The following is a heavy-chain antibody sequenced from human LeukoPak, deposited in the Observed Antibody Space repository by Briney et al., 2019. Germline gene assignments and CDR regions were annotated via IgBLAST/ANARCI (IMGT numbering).Heavy chain of an antibody. D-gene: IGHD2-21*01. CDR3: ARLCSIRWCLHDWFDP. Sequence: PSETLSLTCTISGGSVSDYYWSWIRQSPGKGLEWIGYIYHTGSTSYSPSLKSRVTISADTSQNQFSLKLSSVTAADTAVYYCARLCSIRWCLHDWFDPWGQGTLVTVSS. J-gene: IGHJ5*02. CDR1: GGSVSDYY. V-gene: IGHV4-59*02. CDR2: IYHTGST.